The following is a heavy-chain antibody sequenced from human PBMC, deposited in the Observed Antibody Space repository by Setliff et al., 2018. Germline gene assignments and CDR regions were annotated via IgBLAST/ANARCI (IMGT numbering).Heavy chain of an antibody. CDR3: VRGRIRGICSGPHCTYDPFDI. J-gene: IGHJ3*02. CDR2: INHSGST. Sequence: PSETLSLTCTVYGASFSDYYWGWIRQPPGKGLEWIAEINHSGSTNYNPSLKSRVTISVDTSKNQFSLILSSLTAADTAVYYCVRGRIRGICSGPHCTYDPFDIWGQGTTVTVSS. D-gene: IGHD2-15*01. V-gene: IGHV4-34*01. CDR1: GASFSDYY.